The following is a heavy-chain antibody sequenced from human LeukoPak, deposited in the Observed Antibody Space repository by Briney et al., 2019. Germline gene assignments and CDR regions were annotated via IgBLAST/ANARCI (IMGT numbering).Heavy chain of an antibody. CDR2: VNRDGTEK. CDR3: VRGDWYFES. CDR1: GFNFSDCR. Sequence: SGGSLRLSCVTSGFNFSDCRMTWVCQAPGKGLQWVANVNRDGTEKHFLDSVEGRFTISRDNAKKSLYLQMSSLRPQDTAVYFCVRGDWYFESWGQGTLVTVSS. J-gene: IGHJ4*02. V-gene: IGHV3-7*04. D-gene: IGHD2-21*01.